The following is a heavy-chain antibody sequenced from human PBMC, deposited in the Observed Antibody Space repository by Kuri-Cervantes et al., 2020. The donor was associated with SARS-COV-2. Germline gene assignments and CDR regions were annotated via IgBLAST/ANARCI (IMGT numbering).Heavy chain of an antibody. J-gene: IGHJ3*02. CDR2: INHSGST. CDR1: GGSFSGYY. D-gene: IGHD7-27*01. CDR3: ARLTGDDAFDI. V-gene: IGHV4-34*01. Sequence: SETLSLTCAVYGGSFSGYYWSWIRQPPGKGLEWIGEINHSGSTNYNPSLKSRVTISVDTSKNQFSLQLNSVTPEDTAVYYCARLTGDDAFDIWGQGTMVTVSS.